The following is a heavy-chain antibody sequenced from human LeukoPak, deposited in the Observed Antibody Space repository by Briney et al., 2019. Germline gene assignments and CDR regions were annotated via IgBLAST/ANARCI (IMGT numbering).Heavy chain of an antibody. CDR2: IYSGGST. CDR3: ARGYYDSSGYYYFDY. V-gene: IGHV3-53*01. D-gene: IGHD3-22*01. CDR1: GFTFSSNY. Sequence: PGGSLRLSCAASGFTFSSNYMSWVRQAPGKGLEWVSVIYSGGSTYYADSVKGRFTISRDNSKNTLYLQMNSLRAEDTAVYYCARGYYDSSGYYYFDYWGQGTLVTVSS. J-gene: IGHJ4*02.